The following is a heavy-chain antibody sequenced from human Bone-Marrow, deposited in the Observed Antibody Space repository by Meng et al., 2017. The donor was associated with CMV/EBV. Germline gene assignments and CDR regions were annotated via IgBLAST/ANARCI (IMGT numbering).Heavy chain of an antibody. V-gene: IGHV4-39*07. J-gene: IGHJ4*02. CDR1: GGSISSSSYY. CDR3: ARGMGSYYFDY. CDR2: IYYSGST. Sequence: GSLRLSCTVSGGSISSSSYYWGWIRQPPGKGLEWIGSIYYSGSTNYNPSLKSRVTISVDTCKNQFSLKLSSVTAADTAVYYCARGMGSYYFDYWGQGTLVTVSS. D-gene: IGHD2-8*01.